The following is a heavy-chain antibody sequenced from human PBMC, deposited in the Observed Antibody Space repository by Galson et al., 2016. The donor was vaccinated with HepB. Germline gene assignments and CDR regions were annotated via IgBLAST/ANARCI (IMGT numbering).Heavy chain of an antibody. V-gene: IGHV5-51*01. CDR3: TRHPYGRPFDY. CDR1: GYNFDTHW. J-gene: IGHJ4*02. D-gene: IGHD2-21*01. Sequence: QSGAEVKKPGESLRISCKGSGYNFDTHWIAWVRQLPGKGLEWMGVISPGDSDTRYGPSFEGQVTISADKSLTTAFLQWNSLQASDTALYYCTRHPYGRPFDYWGQGTQVIVSS. CDR2: ISPGDSDT.